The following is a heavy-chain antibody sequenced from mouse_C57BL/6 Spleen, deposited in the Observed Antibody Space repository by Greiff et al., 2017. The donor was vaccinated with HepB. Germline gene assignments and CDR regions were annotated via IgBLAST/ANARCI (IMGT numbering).Heavy chain of an antibody. CDR2: IYPGDGDT. D-gene: IGHD2-2*01. V-gene: IGHV1-80*01. J-gene: IGHJ3*01. CDR3: ARWGVTEAWFAY. Sequence: VQLQQSGAELVKPGASVKISCKASGYAFSSYWMNWVKQRPGKGLEWIGQIYPGDGDTNYNGKFKGKATLTADKSSSTAYMQLSSLTSEDSAVYFCARWGVTEAWFAYWGQGTLVTVSA. CDR1: GYAFSSYW.